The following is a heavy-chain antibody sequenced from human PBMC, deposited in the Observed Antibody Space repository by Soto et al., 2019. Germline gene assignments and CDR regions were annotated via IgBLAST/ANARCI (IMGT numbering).Heavy chain of an antibody. CDR1: GLTFSSYG. J-gene: IGHJ4*02. D-gene: IGHD3-10*01. V-gene: IGHV3-33*01. CDR2: IWYDGSNK. CDR3: ARGEGVTMT. Sequence: QVQLVESGGGVVQPGRSLRLSCAASGLTFSSYGMHWVRQAPGKGLEWVAVIWYDGSNKYYADSVKGRFTISRDNSKNTLYLQMNSLRAEDTAVYYCARGEGVTMTWGQGTLVTVSS.